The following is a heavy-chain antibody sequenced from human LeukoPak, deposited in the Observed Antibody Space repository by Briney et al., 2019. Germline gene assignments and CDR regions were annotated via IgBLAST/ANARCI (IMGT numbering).Heavy chain of an antibody. CDR2: ISYDGSNK. D-gene: IGHD1-7*01. CDR1: GFTFSSYG. V-gene: IGHV3-30*18. CDR3: AKMGSITGTFSLGY. Sequence: GGSLRLSCAASGFTFSSYGMHWVRQAPGKGLEWVAVISYDGSNKYYADSVKGRFTISRDNSKNTLYLQMNSLRAEGTAVYYCAKMGSITGTFSLGYWGQGTLVTVSS. J-gene: IGHJ4*02.